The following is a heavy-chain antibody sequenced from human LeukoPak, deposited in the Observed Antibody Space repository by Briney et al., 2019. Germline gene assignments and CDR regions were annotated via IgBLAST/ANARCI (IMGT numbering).Heavy chain of an antibody. D-gene: IGHD2/OR15-2a*01. CDR2: IWYDGSNK. CDR3: AREGPRGNSQFDY. CDR1: GFTFSNYG. Sequence: GGSLRLSCAASGFTFSNYGMHWVRQAPGKGLDWVALIWYDGSNKYYTDSVKGRLTISRDNSKDTLFLQMNSLRAEDTAVYYCAREGPRGNSQFDYWGQGTLVTVSS. J-gene: IGHJ4*02. V-gene: IGHV3-33*01.